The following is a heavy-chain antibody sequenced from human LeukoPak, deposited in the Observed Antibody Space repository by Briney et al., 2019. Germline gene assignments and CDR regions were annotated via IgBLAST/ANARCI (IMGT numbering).Heavy chain of an antibody. D-gene: IGHD3-10*01. V-gene: IGHV1-18*01. CDR1: GGTFSGYA. CDR2: ISAYNGNT. CDR3: ARLGELLWFGELLLEHASDI. J-gene: IGHJ3*02. Sequence: ASVKVSCKASGGTFSGYAISWVRQAPGQGLEWMGWISAYNGNTNYAQKLQGRVTMTTDTSTSTAYMELRSLRSDDTAVYYCARLGELLWFGELLLEHASDIWGQGTMVTVSS.